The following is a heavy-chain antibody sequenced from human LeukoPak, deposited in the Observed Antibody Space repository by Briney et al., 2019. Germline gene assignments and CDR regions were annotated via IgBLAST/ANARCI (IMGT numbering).Heavy chain of an antibody. V-gene: IGHV4-39*07. D-gene: IGHD3-9*01. CDR3: ASRYYDILTGSNWFDP. CDR1: GGSISSSSYY. J-gene: IGHJ5*02. CDR2: IYYRGST. Sequence: SETLSLTCTVSGGSISSSSYYWGWIRQPPGKGLEWIGSIYYRGSTNYNPSLKSRVTISVDTSKNQFSLKLSSVTAADTAVYYCASRYYDILTGSNWFDPWGQGTLVTVSS.